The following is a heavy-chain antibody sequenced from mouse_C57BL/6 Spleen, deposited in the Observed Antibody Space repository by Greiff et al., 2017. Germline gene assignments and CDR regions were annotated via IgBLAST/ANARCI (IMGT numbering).Heavy chain of an antibody. CDR1: GYTFTSYW. V-gene: IGHV1-55*01. CDR3: ARSGSGYGAY. D-gene: IGHD3-2*02. J-gene: IGHJ3*01. CDR2: IYPGSGSP. Sequence: QVQLQQPGAELVKPGASVKMSCKASGYTFTSYWITWVKQRPGQGLEWIGDIYPGSGSPNYNAKFKSKATLTVDTSSRAAYRPLSSLTSEDSAVYYCARSGSGYGAYWGQGTLVTVSA.